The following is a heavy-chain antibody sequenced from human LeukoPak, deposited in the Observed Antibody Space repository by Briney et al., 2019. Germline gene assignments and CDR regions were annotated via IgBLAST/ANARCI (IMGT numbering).Heavy chain of an antibody. J-gene: IGHJ4*02. V-gene: IGHV4-34*01. CDR2: INHSGST. CDR3: ARGSRHTLRYFDWLVRYYFDY. CDR1: GGSFSGYY. D-gene: IGHD3-9*01. Sequence: SETLSLTCAVYGGSFSGYYWSWVRQPPGKGLEWIGEINHSGSTNYNPSLKSRVTISVDTSKNQFSLKLSSVPAADTAVCYCARGSRHTLRYFDWLVRYYFDYWGQGTLVTVSS.